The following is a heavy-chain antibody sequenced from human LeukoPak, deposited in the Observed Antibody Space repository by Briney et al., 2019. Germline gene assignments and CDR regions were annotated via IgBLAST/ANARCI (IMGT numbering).Heavy chain of an antibody. Sequence: GGSLRLSCAASGFTFSSYEMNWVRQAPGKGLEWISSISRLGSTIKDTDSVKGRFTISRDNAKNSLYLQMNGLRAEDTALYYCVRRPPLPTCNTGSCPFDYWGQGTLVTVSS. D-gene: IGHD2-15*01. CDR2: ISRLGSTI. CDR1: GFTFSSYE. V-gene: IGHV3-48*03. CDR3: VRRPPLPTCNTGSCPFDY. J-gene: IGHJ4*02.